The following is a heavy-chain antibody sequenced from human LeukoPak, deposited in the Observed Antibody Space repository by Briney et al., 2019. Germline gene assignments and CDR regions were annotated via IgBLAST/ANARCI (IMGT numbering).Heavy chain of an antibody. CDR3: AKGINWFDP. V-gene: IGHV3-23*01. CDR2: ISGSGGAT. CDR1: GFTFSSFA. Sequence: GGSLRLSRAASGFTFSSFAMSWVRQAPGKGLEWVSAISGSGGATYYVDSVQGRFTISRDNSENTLFLQMNSLRADDTAVYYCAKGINWFDPWGQGTLVTVSS. J-gene: IGHJ5*02.